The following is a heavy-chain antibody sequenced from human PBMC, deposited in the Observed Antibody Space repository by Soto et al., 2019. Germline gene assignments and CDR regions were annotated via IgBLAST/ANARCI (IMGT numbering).Heavy chain of an antibody. V-gene: IGHV5-10-1*01. CDR2: IDPSDSHT. D-gene: IGHD2-2*01. J-gene: IGHJ4*02. Sequence: GESLKISCKGSVYSFTSYWISWVRQMPVKGLEWMGRIDPSDSHTNYSPSFQGHVTISADKSISTAYLQWSSLKASDTAMYYCARLGYGSSTSCYFATSFDYWGQGPLVTVSS. CDR1: VYSFTSYW. CDR3: ARLGYGSSTSCYFATSFDY.